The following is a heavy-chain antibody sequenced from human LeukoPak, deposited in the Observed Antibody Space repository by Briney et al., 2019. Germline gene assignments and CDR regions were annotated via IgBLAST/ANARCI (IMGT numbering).Heavy chain of an antibody. CDR2: IYPADSDT. V-gene: IGHV5-51*01. Sequence: GESLKISCKDSGYSLSNYWIGCVRQMPGKGMEWMGIIYPADSDTRYSPSFQGQVTMSADKSISTAYLQWSSLKASDTAMYYCVRANYRDQFDQWGPGTPVTVSS. D-gene: IGHD4/OR15-4a*01. CDR3: VRANYRDQFDQ. J-gene: IGHJ4*02. CDR1: GYSLSNYW.